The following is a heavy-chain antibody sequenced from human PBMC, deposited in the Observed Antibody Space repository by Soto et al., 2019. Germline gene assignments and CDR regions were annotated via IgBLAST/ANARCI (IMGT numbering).Heavy chain of an antibody. Sequence: QVQLVESGGGVVQPGRSLRLSCEASGFTFSNYALHWVRQAPGKGLEWVAVISDDGSNKYYADSVKGRFTISRDNSKNTLYLQMNRLRAEDTAVYYCARDRFASSWSYFDYWGQGTPVTVSS. CDR2: ISDDGSNK. CDR3: ARDRFASSWSYFDY. J-gene: IGHJ4*02. CDR1: GFTFSNYA. D-gene: IGHD6-13*01. V-gene: IGHV3-30-3*01.